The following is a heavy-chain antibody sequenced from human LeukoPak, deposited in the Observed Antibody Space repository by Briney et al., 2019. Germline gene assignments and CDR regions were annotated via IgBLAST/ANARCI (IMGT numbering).Heavy chain of an antibody. CDR3: AKRGDIVTTLPHY. CDR1: GLTFSSYW. CDR2: ISYDGSNK. D-gene: IGHD5-12*01. J-gene: IGHJ4*02. Sequence: GGSLRLSCVASGLTFSSYWMSWVRQAPGKGLEWVADISYDGSNKHYTDSVKGRFTISRDNSKNTLYLQMNSLRTEDTAVYYCAKRGDIVTTLPHYWGQGTLVTVSS. V-gene: IGHV3-30*18.